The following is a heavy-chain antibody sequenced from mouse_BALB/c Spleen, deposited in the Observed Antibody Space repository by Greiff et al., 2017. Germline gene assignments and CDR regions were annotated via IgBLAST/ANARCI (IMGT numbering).Heavy chain of an antibody. V-gene: IGHV2-5-1*01. CDR2: IWRGGST. D-gene: IGHD2-2*01. CDR3: AKNPYGYDAGYYAMDY. Sequence: VQLVESGPSLVQPSQSLSITCTVSGFSLTSYGVHWVRQSPGKGLEWLGVIWRGGSTDYNAAFMSRLSITKDNSKSQVFFKMNSLQADDTAIYYCAKNPYGYDAGYYAMDYWGQGTSVTVSS. CDR1: GFSLTSYG. J-gene: IGHJ4*01.